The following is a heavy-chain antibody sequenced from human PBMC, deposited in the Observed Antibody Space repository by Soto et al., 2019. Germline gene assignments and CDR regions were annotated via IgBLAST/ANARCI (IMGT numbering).Heavy chain of an antibody. CDR3: AKTKGSLKYYYYYGMDV. D-gene: IGHD3-10*01. CDR2: ISYDGSNK. CDR1: GFTFSSYG. V-gene: IGHV3-30*18. Sequence: QVQLVESGGGVVQPGRSLRLSCAASGFTFSSYGMHWVRQAPGKGLEWVAVISYDGSNKYYADSVEGRFTISRDNSKNTLYLQMNSLRAEDTAVYYCAKTKGSLKYYYYYGMDVWGQGTTVTVSS. J-gene: IGHJ6*02.